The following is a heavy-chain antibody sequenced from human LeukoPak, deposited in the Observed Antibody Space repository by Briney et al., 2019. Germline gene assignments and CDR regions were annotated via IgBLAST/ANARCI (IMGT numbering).Heavy chain of an antibody. D-gene: IGHD3-10*01. CDR3: ARWFGSGSYYGY. Sequence: PGGCLRLSCAASGFTFSDYYMSWSRQAPGKGLEWVSYISGSSSFTKYADSVKGRFTISRDNAKNSLYLQMSSLRAEDTAVYYCARWFGSGSYYGYWGQGTLVTVSS. V-gene: IGHV3-11*03. CDR2: ISGSSSFT. CDR1: GFTFSDYY. J-gene: IGHJ4*02.